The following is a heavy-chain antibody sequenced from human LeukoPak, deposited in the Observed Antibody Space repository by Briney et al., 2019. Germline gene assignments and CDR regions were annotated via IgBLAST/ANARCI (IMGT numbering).Heavy chain of an antibody. CDR1: GFTFSSYA. D-gene: IGHD3-22*01. J-gene: IGHJ3*02. Sequence: GGSLRLSCAASGFTFSSYAMSWVRQAPGKGLEWVSAISGSGGSTYYADSVKGRFTISRDNSKNTLYLQMNSLRAEDTAVYYCARVGRSGYYYFAHHDAFDIWGQGTMVTVSS. V-gene: IGHV3-23*01. CDR3: ARVGRSGYYYFAHHDAFDI. CDR2: ISGSGGST.